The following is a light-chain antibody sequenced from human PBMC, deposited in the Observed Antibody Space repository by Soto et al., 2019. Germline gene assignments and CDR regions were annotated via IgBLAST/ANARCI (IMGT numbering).Light chain of an antibody. CDR2: KAS. Sequence: DIQMTQSPSTLSASVGHRVTITCRASQSISSWLAWYQQKPGKAPKLLIYKASSLESGVPSRFSGSGSGTEFTLTSSSRQPDDFATYYCQQYNSYPYTFGQGTKLEIK. J-gene: IGKJ2*01. CDR1: QSISSW. CDR3: QQYNSYPYT. V-gene: IGKV1-5*03.